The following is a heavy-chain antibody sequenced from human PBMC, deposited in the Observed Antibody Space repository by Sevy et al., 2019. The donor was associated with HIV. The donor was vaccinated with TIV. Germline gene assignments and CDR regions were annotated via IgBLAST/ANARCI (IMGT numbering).Heavy chain of an antibody. CDR3: ARGDYYGSLYYFDY. D-gene: IGHD3-10*01. CDR2: ISRGSSYI. V-gene: IGHV3-21*01. J-gene: IGHJ4*02. Sequence: GGSLRLSCAASGFTLSNYFMNWVRQAPGKGLEWVSSISRGSSYIFYADSLKGRFTISRDNAKNSLYLHMNSLRAEDTAVYYCARGDYYGSLYYFDYWGPGALVTVSS. CDR1: GFTLSNYF.